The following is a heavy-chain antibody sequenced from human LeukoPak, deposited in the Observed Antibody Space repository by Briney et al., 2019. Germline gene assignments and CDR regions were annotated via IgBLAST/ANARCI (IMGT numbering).Heavy chain of an antibody. CDR2: INPSGGST. V-gene: IGHV1-46*01. Sequence: ASVKVSCKASGYTFTSYYMHWVRQAPGQGLEWMGIINPSGGSTSYAQKFQGRVTMTRDTSTSTVYMELSSLRAEDTAVYYCARDFLIIGDYWSYYYGMDVWGQGTTVTVSS. CDR1: GYTFTSYY. D-gene: IGHD4-17*01. J-gene: IGHJ6*02. CDR3: ARDFLIIGDYWSYYYGMDV.